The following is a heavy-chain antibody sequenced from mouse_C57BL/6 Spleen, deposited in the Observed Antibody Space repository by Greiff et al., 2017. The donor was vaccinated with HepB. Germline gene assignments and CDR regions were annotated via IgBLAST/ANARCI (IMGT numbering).Heavy chain of an antibody. Sequence: QVQLQQPGAELVKPGASVKLSCKASGYTFTSYWMHWVKQRPGQGLEWIGMIHPNSGSTNYNEKFKSKATLTVDKSSSTAYMQLSSLTSQDSAVYYCARGHYGSPWFAYWGQGTLVTVSA. V-gene: IGHV1-64*01. CDR3: ARGHYGSPWFAY. D-gene: IGHD1-1*01. CDR1: GYTFTSYW. J-gene: IGHJ3*01. CDR2: IHPNSGST.